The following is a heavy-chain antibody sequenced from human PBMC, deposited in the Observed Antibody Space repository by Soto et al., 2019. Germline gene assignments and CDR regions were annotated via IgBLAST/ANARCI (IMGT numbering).Heavy chain of an antibody. D-gene: IGHD5-18*01. CDR1: GYNFNIYW. V-gene: IGHV5-51*01. CDR3: ARLLGYSYGHQEFFDY. J-gene: IGHJ4*02. Sequence: PGESLKISCMGSGYNFNIYWIGWVRQMPGKGLEWMGIIYPGDFDTRCSQSFQGHLTMSVDKSINTAYLQWSSLETSDTAMYYCARLLGYSYGHQEFFDYWGQGTPVTVSS. CDR2: IYPGDFDT.